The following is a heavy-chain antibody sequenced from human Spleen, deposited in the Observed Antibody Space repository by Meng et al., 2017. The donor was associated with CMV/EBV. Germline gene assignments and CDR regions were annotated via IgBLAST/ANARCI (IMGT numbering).Heavy chain of an antibody. V-gene: IGHV1-18*04. CDR1: GYTLTRNG. J-gene: IGHJ4*02. Sequence: SCRASGYTLTRNGIAGVRQGPGQGREWMGWISPAIGSTNYAQRLEGRVTMTTDRSTTTAYLELKSLRYDDTAVYFCARGTGIFDYWGQGTLVTVSS. CDR2: ISPAIGST. CDR3: ARGTGIFDY. D-gene: IGHD7-27*01.